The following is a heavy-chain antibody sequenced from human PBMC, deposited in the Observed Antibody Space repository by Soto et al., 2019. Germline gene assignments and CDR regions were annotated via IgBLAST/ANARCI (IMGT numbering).Heavy chain of an antibody. CDR1: GFTFTSSA. J-gene: IGHJ6*02. CDR3: AADLRTDSGSYYGMDV. D-gene: IGHD1-26*01. CDR2: IVVGSGNT. Sequence: SVKVSCKASGFTFTSSAVQWVRQARGQRLEWIGWIVVGSGNTNYAQKFQERVTITRDMSTSTAYMELSSLRSEDTAVYYCAADLRTDSGSYYGMDVWGQGTTVTVS. V-gene: IGHV1-58*01.